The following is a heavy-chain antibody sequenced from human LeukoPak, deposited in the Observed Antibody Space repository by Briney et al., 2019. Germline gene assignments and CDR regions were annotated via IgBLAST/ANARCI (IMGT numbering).Heavy chain of an antibody. J-gene: IGHJ4*02. D-gene: IGHD5-18*01. CDR1: GFTFSSYW. V-gene: IGHV3-7*01. CDR3: ARDSGFRVGYSFDY. CDR2: IKQDGSEK. Sequence: GGSLRLSCAASGFTFSSYWMSWVRQAPGKGLEWVANIKQDGSEKYYVDSVKGRFTISRDNAKNSLYPQMNSLRAEDTAVYYCARDSGFRVGYSFDYWGQGTLVTVSS.